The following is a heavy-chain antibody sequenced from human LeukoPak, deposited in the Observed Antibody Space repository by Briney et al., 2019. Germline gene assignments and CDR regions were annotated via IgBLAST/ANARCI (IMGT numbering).Heavy chain of an antibody. Sequence: KPEESLKISCKGSGYSFTSYWIGWVRQMPGKGLEWMGIIYPGDSDTRYSPSFQGQVTISADKSISTAYLQWSSLKASDTAMYYCARGGTDDFWSGYTLPGYFNYWGQGTLVTVSS. V-gene: IGHV5-51*03. J-gene: IGHJ4*02. D-gene: IGHD3-3*01. CDR1: GYSFTSYW. CDR2: IYPGDSDT. CDR3: ARGGTDDFWSGYTLPGYFNY.